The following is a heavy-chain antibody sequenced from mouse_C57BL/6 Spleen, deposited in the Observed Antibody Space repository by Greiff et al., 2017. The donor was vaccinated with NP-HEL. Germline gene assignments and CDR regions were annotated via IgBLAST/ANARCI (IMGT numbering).Heavy chain of an antibody. CDR3: ARGTTVVAPYAMDY. D-gene: IGHD1-1*01. CDR2: IYPGSGST. Sequence: QVQLQQPGAELVKPGASVKMSCKASGYTFTSYWITWVKQRPGQGLEWIGDIYPGSGSTNYNEKFKSKATLTVDTSSSTAYMQLSSLTSEDSAVYYCARGTTVVAPYAMDYWGQGTSVTVSS. CDR1: GYTFTSYW. V-gene: IGHV1-55*01. J-gene: IGHJ4*01.